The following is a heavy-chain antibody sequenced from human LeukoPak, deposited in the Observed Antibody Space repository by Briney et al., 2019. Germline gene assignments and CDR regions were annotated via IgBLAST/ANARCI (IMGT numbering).Heavy chain of an antibody. J-gene: IGHJ4*02. CDR2: ISAYNGNT. V-gene: IGHV1-18*01. CDR1: GYTFTSYG. Sequence: ASVKVSCKASGYTFTSYGISWVRQAPGQGLEWMGWISAYNGNTNYAQKLQGRVTMTTQTSTRTAHIELRSLTSHPPALYYSSRDAVDYGGNNWGQGTLVTASS. D-gene: IGHD4-23*01. CDR3: SRDAVDYGGNN.